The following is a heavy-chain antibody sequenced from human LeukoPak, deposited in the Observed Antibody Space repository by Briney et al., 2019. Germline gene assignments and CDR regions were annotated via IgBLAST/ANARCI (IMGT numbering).Heavy chain of an antibody. J-gene: IGHJ4*02. CDR1: GYTFTGYY. CDR3: AISITMVRGVMFDY. D-gene: IGHD3-10*01. Sequence: ASVKVSCKASGYTFTGYYMHWVRQAPGQGLEWMGWINPNSGGTNYAQKFQGWVTMTRDTSISAAYMEPSRLRTDDTAVYYCAISITMVRGVMFDYWGQGTLVTVSS. V-gene: IGHV1-2*04. CDR2: INPNSGGT.